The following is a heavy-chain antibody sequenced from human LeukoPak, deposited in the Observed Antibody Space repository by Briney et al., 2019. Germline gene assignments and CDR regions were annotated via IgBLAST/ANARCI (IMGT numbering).Heavy chain of an antibody. CDR2: INHSGST. D-gene: IGHD6-13*01. Sequence: SETLSLTCAVYGGSFSGYYWSWIRQPPGKGLEWIGGINHSGSTNYNPSLKSRVTISVDTSKNQFSLKLSSVTAADTAVYYCARAKPRPKRSSWYNYYYYMDVWGKGTTVTVSS. J-gene: IGHJ6*03. V-gene: IGHV4-34*01. CDR1: GGSFSGYY. CDR3: ARAKPRPKRSSWYNYYYYMDV.